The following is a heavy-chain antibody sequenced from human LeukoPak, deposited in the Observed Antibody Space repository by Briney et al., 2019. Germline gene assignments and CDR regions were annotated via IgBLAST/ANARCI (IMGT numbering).Heavy chain of an antibody. Sequence: SQTLSLTCVISGDSVSSNRAAWSRIRQSPSRGLEWLGRTYRTSKWFTEYPVSLKSRITIKPDTSKNQFSLHLNSVSPEDTAVYYCARDWYASRDDAYYYMDVWGKGTTVTVSS. CDR1: GDSVSSNRAA. V-gene: IGHV6-1*01. D-gene: IGHD2-8*01. J-gene: IGHJ6*03. CDR3: ARDWYASRDDAYYYMDV. CDR2: TYRTSKWFT.